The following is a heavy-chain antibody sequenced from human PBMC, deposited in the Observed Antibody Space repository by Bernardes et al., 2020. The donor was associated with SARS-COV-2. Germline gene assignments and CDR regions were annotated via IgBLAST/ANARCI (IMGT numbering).Heavy chain of an antibody. Sequence: GGSLRLSRVVSGFIFNDCYMSWIRQAPGKGLEWVTYITSSSNTRDYADSVKGRFTISWESARNTVYVQMNSLRAEDTAVYYCARMCRRIWNKDFLDYWGQGVLVPVSS. CDR3: ARMCRRIWNKDFLDY. CDR2: ITSSSNTR. CDR1: GFIFNDCY. D-gene: IGHD1-1*01. V-gene: IGHV3-11*01. J-gene: IGHJ4*02.